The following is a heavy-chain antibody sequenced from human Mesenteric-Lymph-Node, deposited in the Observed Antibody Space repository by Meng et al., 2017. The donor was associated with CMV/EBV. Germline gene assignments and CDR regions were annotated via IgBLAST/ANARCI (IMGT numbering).Heavy chain of an antibody. D-gene: IGHD2-21*02. CDR2: IYPSGST. J-gene: IGHJ4*02. CDR3: ARGPRTFIVVVTATQFDY. V-gene: IGHV4-34*01. Sequence: GSLSGYSWGKIRQHPGKGLGWIGEIYPSGSTNYNPSLKSRITISVDTSKNQFSLKLSSVTAADTAVYYCARGPRTFIVVVTATQFDYWGQGTLVTGLL. CDR1: GSLSGYS.